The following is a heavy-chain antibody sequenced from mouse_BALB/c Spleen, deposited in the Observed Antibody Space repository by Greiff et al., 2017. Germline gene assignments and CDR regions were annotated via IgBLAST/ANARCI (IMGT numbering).Heavy chain of an antibody. CDR1: GDSITSGY. CDR2: ISYSGST. Sequence: EVKLQESGPSLVKPSQTLSLTCSVTGDSITSGYWNWIRKFPGNKLEYMGYISYSGSTYYNPSLKSRISITRDTSKNQYYLQLNSVTTEDTATYYCARWTTVVANAMDYWGQGTSVTVSS. J-gene: IGHJ4*01. V-gene: IGHV3-8*02. D-gene: IGHD1-1*01. CDR3: ARWTTVVANAMDY.